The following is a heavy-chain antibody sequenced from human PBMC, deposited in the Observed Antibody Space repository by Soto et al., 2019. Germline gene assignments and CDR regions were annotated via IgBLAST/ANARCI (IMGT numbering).Heavy chain of an antibody. J-gene: IGHJ6*02. CDR3: AKDQDGSGMVDV. Sequence: QVQLVESGGGVDQPGRSLRLSCAASGFTFSSYGMHWVRQAPGKGLEWVAVISYDGSNKYYADSVKGRFTISRDNSKNTLYLQMNSLRAEDTAVYYCAKDQDGSGMVDVWGQGTTVTVSS. D-gene: IGHD3-10*01. V-gene: IGHV3-30*18. CDR1: GFTFSSYG. CDR2: ISYDGSNK.